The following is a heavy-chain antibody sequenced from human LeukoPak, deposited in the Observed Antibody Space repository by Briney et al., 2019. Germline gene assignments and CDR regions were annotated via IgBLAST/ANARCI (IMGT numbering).Heavy chain of an antibody. J-gene: IGHJ4*02. CDR3: AKALVGATVYNY. Sequence: SETLSLTCTVSGSSISSYYWSWLRQPPGTGLEWIGYISDSGSTNYNSSLKSRVTISLDMSKNQLSLKLSSVTAEDTAVYYCAKALVGATVYNYWGQGTLVTVSS. CDR2: ISDSGST. V-gene: IGHV4-59*12. D-gene: IGHD1-26*01. CDR1: GSSISSYY.